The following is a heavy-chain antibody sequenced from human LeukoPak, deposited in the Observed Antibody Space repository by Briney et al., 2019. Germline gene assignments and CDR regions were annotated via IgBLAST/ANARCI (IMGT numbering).Heavy chain of an antibody. CDR2: INGDGTTT. J-gene: IGHJ6*02. CDR1: GFTFSTFW. Sequence: GGSLRLSSAVTGFTFSTFWMHWVRQVPGKGLVWVSYINGDGTTTTYADSVKGRFTISRDNAKNTVYLQMNSLRGEDSAVYYCGRWNYGMDVWGQGTTVTVSS. CDR3: GRWNYGMDV. V-gene: IGHV3-74*03.